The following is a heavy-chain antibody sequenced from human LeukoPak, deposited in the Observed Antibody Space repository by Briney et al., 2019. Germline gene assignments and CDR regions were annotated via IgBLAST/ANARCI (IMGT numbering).Heavy chain of an antibody. CDR3: ARANRGGSFPFDY. CDR2: INHSGST. CDR1: GGSFSGYY. V-gene: IGHV4-34*01. D-gene: IGHD2-15*01. J-gene: IGHJ4*02. Sequence: PSETLSLTCAVYGGSFSGYYWSWIRQPPGKGLKWIGEINHSGSTNYNPSLKSRVTISVDTSKNQFALKLSSVTAADTAVYYCARANRGGSFPFDYWGQGTLVTVSS.